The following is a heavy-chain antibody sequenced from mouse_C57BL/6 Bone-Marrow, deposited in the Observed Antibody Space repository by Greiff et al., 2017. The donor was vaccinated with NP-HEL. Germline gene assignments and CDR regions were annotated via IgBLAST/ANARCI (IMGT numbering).Heavy chain of an antibody. CDR2: ISDGGSYT. J-gene: IGHJ3*01. CDR1: GFTFSSYA. Sequence: DVMLVESGGGLVKPGGSLKLSCAASGFTFSSYAMSWVRQTPEKRLEWVATISDGGSYTYYPDNVKGRFTISRDNAKNNLYLQMSHLKSEDTAMYYCARDDGYYRFAYWGQGTLGTVSA. D-gene: IGHD2-3*01. CDR3: ARDDGYYRFAY. V-gene: IGHV5-4*01.